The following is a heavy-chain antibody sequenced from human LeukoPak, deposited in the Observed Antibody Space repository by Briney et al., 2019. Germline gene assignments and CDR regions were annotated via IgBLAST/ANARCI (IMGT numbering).Heavy chain of an antibody. V-gene: IGHV4-59*01. Sequence: SETLSLTCSVSGGSIRDYYWSWIRQPPGKGLEWIGYILHSGSTNYNPALKSRVTISVDTSKNQISLRLRSVTAADTAVYYCARGAATDGGIFDHWGQGTLVTVSS. CDR3: ARGAATDGGIFDH. D-gene: IGHD6-25*01. CDR2: ILHSGST. CDR1: GGSIRDYY. J-gene: IGHJ4*02.